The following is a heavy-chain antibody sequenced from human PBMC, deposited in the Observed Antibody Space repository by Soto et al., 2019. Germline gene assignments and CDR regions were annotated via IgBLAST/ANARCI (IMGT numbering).Heavy chain of an antibody. D-gene: IGHD5-18*01. V-gene: IGHV3-66*01. CDR2: IYSGGST. Sequence: EVQLVESGGGLVQPGGSLRLSCAASGFTVSSNYMSWVRQAPGKGLEWVSVIYSGGSTYYADSVKGRFTISRDNSKNTPYLQIKSPRGEETAWEYRGKEINGFSYGLLYQLGVLGQGAPGNGSS. J-gene: IGHJ6*02. CDR1: GFTVSSNY. CDR3: GKEINGFSYGLLYQLGV.